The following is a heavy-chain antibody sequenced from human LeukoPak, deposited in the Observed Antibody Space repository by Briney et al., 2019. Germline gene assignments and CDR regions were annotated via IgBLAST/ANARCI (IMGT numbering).Heavy chain of an antibody. CDR1: GGSISSYY. D-gene: IGHD2-2*02. CDR3: AREAGGGVVPAAITN. CDR2: VCYSGST. V-gene: IGHV4-59*01. J-gene: IGHJ4*02. Sequence: SETLSLTCTVSGGSISSYYWSWIRQPPGKGLEWIGYVCYSGSTNYNPSLKSRVTISVDTSKNQFSLKLSSVTAADTAVYYCAREAGGGVVPAAITNWGQGTLVTVSS.